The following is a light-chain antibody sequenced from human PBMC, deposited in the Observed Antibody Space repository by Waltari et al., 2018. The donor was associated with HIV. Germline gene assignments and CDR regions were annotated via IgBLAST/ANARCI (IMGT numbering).Light chain of an antibody. CDR1: QAITTY. J-gene: IGKJ3*01. CDR2: SAS. Sequence: IQVTQSPSSLSASLGDTVVITCRASQAITTYLNWYQQKADKPPVLLFYSASTLQTGAPSRFRGSGSGRDFTLSISGLQPEDFASYFCQQSYESPFNFGPGTK. CDR3: QQSYESPFN. V-gene: IGKV1-39*01.